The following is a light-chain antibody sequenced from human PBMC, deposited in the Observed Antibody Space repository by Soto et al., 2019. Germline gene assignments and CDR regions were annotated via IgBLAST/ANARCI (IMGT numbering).Light chain of an antibody. J-gene: IGLJ1*01. CDR2: EVT. CDR3: WSYSNLNTRACV. Sequence: QSALTQPASVSGSPGQSITISCTGTSGDIGSYNRVSWYQQHPGKAPQLIIYEVTDRPSGVSNRFSGSKSGNTASLTISGVQAAEEAEYYYWSYSNLNTRACVFGTGTKLTVL. CDR1: SGDIGSYNR. V-gene: IGLV2-14*01.